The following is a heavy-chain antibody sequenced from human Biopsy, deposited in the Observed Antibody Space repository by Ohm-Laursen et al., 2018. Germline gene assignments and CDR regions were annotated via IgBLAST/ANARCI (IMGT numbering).Heavy chain of an antibody. V-gene: IGHV1-24*01. D-gene: IGHD1-1*01. J-gene: IGHJ4*02. CDR2: FAPENGKT. CDR3: AADINVWNVNY. Sequence: ASVKVSCKVSGDTLTELSMHWVRQAPGKGLEWMGGFAPENGKTVYAQNFQARVSMTEDTSTDTAYMELRSLRSEDTAVYYCAADINVWNVNYWGQGTQVTVSS. CDR1: GDTLTELS.